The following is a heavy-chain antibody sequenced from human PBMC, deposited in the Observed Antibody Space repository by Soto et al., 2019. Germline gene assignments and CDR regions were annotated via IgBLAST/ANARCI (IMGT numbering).Heavy chain of an antibody. CDR3: ARALGYSGYAGMDV. J-gene: IGHJ6*02. CDR1: GYTFTIYG. D-gene: IGHD5-12*01. Sequence: ASVKACCKASGYTFTIYGINWVRQAPGQGLEWMAWISPDNGNTNYAQKLQGRVTMTTDTSTNTAYMELRSLRSDDTAVYYCARALGYSGYAGMDVWGQGTTVTVSS. CDR2: ISPDNGNT. V-gene: IGHV1-18*01.